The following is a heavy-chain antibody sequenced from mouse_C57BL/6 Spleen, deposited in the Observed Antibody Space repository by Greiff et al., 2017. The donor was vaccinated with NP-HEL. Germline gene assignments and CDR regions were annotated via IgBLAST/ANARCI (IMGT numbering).Heavy chain of an antibody. V-gene: IGHV5-17*01. CDR3: ARGGYSNPWFAY. CDR2: ISSGSSTI. CDR1: GFTFSDYG. D-gene: IGHD2-5*01. J-gene: IGHJ3*01. Sequence: EVKVVESGGGLVKPGGSLKLSCAASGFTFSDYGMHWVRQAPEKGLEWVAYISSGSSTIYYADTVKGRFTISRDNTKNTLFLQMTSLRSEDTSMYYCARGGYSNPWFAYWGQGTLVTVSA.